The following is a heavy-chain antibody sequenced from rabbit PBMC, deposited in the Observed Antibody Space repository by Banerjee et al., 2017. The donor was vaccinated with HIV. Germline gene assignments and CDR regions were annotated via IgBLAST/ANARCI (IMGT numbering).Heavy chain of an antibody. Sequence: QQQLEESGGGLVKPGGTLTLTCKASGIDFSGYYYMCWVRQAPGKGLEWIGCIYAGSSGRTYYASWAKGRFTISKTSSTTVTLQMTSLTAADTATYFCARRAGYSGYGYGGGMDLWGQGTLVTVS. CDR1: GIDFSGYYY. J-gene: IGHJ3*01. CDR2: IYAGSSGRT. V-gene: IGHV1S45*01. D-gene: IGHD6-1*01. CDR3: ARRAGYSGYGYGGGMDL.